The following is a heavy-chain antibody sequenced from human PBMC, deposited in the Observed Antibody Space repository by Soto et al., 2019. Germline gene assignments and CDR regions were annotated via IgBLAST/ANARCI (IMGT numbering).Heavy chain of an antibody. V-gene: IGHV1-2*02. Sequence: ASVKVSCKASGYTFTGYYMHWVLQAPGQGLEWMGWINPNSGGTNYAQKFQGRVTMTRDTSISTAYMELSRLRSDDTAVYYCARAVYSSSNYFDYWGQGTLVTVSS. J-gene: IGHJ4*02. D-gene: IGHD6-6*01. CDR2: INPNSGGT. CDR3: ARAVYSSSNYFDY. CDR1: GYTFTGYY.